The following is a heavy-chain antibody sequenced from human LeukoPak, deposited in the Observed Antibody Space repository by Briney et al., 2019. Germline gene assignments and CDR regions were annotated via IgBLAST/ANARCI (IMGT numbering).Heavy chain of an antibody. CDR1: GFTFSSYA. V-gene: IGHV3-23*01. J-gene: IGHJ4*02. D-gene: IGHD3-22*01. Sequence: GGSLRLSCAASGFTFSSYAMSWVRQAPGKGLEWVSAISGSGGSTYYADSVKGRFTISRDNSKNTLCLQMNSLRAEDTAVYYCDLLVVAPNDLDYWGQGTLVTVSS. CDR2: ISGSGGST. CDR3: DLLVVAPNDLDY.